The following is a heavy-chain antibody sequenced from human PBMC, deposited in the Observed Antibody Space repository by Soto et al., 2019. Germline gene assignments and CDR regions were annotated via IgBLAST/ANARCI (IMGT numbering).Heavy chain of an antibody. CDR2: IIPIFGTA. CDR1: GGTFSRYS. J-gene: IGHJ6*02. V-gene: IGHV1-69*06. D-gene: IGHD4-4*01. Sequence: SVKVSCKASGGTFSRYSISWVRQAPGQGLEWMGGIIPIFGTANYAQKFQGRVTITADKSTSTAYMELSSLRSEDTAVYYCAVDYSNYYYYGMDVWGQGTTVTVSS. CDR3: AVDYSNYYYYGMDV.